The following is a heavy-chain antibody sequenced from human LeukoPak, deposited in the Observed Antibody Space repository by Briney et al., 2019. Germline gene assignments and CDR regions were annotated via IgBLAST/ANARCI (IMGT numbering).Heavy chain of an antibody. CDR3: AKEVYSRCYYSLWDY. V-gene: IGHV3-30*18. J-gene: IGHJ4*02. CDR2: ISYDGSNK. Sequence: GRSLRLSCAPPGLTFSSYGMHWFRQAPGKGLEWVAVISYDGSNKYYADSVKGRFTISRDNSKNTLYLQMNSLRAEDTAVYYCAKEVYSRCYYSLWDYWGQGTLVTVSS. CDR1: GLTFSSYG. D-gene: IGHD3-22*01.